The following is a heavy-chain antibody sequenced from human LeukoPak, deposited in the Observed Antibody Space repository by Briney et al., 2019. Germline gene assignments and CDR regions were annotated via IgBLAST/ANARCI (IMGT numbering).Heavy chain of an antibody. CDR3: SHSGTTAPHWFDP. CDR2: IGPSDSYT. CDR1: GYTFTNYW. D-gene: IGHD4-11*01. V-gene: IGHV5-10-1*01. Sequence: GESLKISCEGSGYTFTNYWVCWVRQMPGKGLEWMGRIGPSDSYTKYSPSFQGHVTISVDKSINTAYLQWSTLKASDTAMYYCSHSGTTAPHWFDPWGQGTLVTVSS. J-gene: IGHJ5*02.